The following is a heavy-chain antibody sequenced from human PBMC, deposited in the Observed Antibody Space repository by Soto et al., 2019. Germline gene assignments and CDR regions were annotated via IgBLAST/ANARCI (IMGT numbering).Heavy chain of an antibody. CDR1: GYSFTSYW. D-gene: IGHD6-19*01. CDR3: ARVRAVAGSHVDYYYYGMDV. CDR2: IYPGDSET. J-gene: IGHJ6*02. Sequence: PGESLKISCKGSGYSFTSYWVGWVRQMPGKGLEWMGIIYPGDSETRYGPSFQGQVIISVDNSINTAYLQWSSLKASDTAMYYCARVRAVAGSHVDYYYYGMDVWGQGTTVTVSS. V-gene: IGHV5-51*01.